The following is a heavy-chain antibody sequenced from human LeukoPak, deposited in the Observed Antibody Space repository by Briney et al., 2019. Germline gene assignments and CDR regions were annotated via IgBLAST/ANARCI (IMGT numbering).Heavy chain of an antibody. CDR1: GFTFDDYA. V-gene: IGHV3-23*01. J-gene: IGHJ4*02. D-gene: IGHD5-24*01. CDR2: ISGSDSST. Sequence: GGSLRLSCAASGFTFDDYAMHWVRQAPGKGLEWVSTISGSDSSTYYADSVKGRFTISRDNSKNTLYLQMNSLRADDTAVYYCAKSGYNRFDYWGQGTLVTVSS. CDR3: AKSGYNRFDY.